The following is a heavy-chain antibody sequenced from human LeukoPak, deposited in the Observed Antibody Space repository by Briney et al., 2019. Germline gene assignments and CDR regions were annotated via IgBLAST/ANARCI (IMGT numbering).Heavy chain of an antibody. J-gene: IGHJ4*02. CDR2: IKLDGSVK. CDR3: AKDISHYDSSGYYDY. Sequence: GGSLRLSCAAFGFTFSNYWMNWVRQAPGKGLEWVAIIKLDGSVKYYADSVKGRSTISRDNAKNSLYLQMNSLRAEDTALYYCAKDISHYDSSGYYDYWGQGTLVTVSS. D-gene: IGHD3-22*01. V-gene: IGHV3-7*03. CDR1: GFTFSNYW.